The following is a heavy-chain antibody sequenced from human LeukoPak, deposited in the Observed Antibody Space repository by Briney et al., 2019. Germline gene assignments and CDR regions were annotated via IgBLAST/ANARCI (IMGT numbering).Heavy chain of an antibody. CDR1: GYTFTSYY. V-gene: IGHV1-46*01. CDR2: INPSGGST. D-gene: IGHD6-19*01. J-gene: IGHJ4*02. Sequence: GASVKVSCKASGYTFTSYYMHWVRQAPGQGLEWMGIINPSGGSTSYAQKFQGRVTMTEDTSTDTAYMELSSLRSEDTAVYYCATGYSSGWPFDYWGQGTLVTVSS. CDR3: ATGYSSGWPFDY.